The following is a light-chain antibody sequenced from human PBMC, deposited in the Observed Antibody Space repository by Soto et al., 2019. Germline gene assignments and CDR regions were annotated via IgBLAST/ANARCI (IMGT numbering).Light chain of an antibody. CDR1: QCISNY. CDR2: DAS. V-gene: IGKV1-33*01. Sequence: DIQMTHSPSSLSASVVDRVTITFQASQCISNYLNWYQQKPGKAPKLLIYDASNLETGVPSRFSGSGSGTDFTFTISSLQPEDIATYYCQKYDNLPRKFGQGTKVDIK. J-gene: IGKJ1*01. CDR3: QKYDNLPRK.